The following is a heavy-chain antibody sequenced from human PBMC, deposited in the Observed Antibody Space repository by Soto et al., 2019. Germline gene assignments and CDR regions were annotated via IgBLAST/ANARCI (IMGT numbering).Heavy chain of an antibody. CDR2: FRGSGDDGTT. CDR3: AKKVNSGSGSQYFDY. Sequence: QPGGSLRLSCAASGFTFSSYSMSRVRQAPGKGLEWVSGFRGSGDDGTTYYADSVKGRFTISRDNSKNMLFLQMNSLRAEDTAIYYCAKKVNSGSGSQYFDYWGQGTLVTVSS. V-gene: IGHV3-23*01. D-gene: IGHD3-10*01. J-gene: IGHJ4*02. CDR1: GFTFSSYS.